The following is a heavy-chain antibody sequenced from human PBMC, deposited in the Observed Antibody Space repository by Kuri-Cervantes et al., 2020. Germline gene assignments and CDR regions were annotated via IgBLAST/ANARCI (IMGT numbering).Heavy chain of an antibody. CDR1: GFTFSSYA. CDR3: ARDLPPDSATIYTVKLWFGELLQTDAFDI. Sequence: LSLTCAASGFTFSSYAMHWVRQAPGKGLEWVAVISYDGSNKYYADSVKGRFTISRDNSKNTLYLQMNSLRAEDTAVYYCARDLPPDSATIYTVKLWFGELLQTDAFDIWGQGTMVTVSS. J-gene: IGHJ3*02. D-gene: IGHD3-10*01. V-gene: IGHV3-30-3*01. CDR2: ISYDGSNK.